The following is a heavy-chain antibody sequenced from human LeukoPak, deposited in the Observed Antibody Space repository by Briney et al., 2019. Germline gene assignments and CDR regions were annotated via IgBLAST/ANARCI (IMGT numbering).Heavy chain of an antibody. CDR1: GGSFSGYY. D-gene: IGHD6-19*01. J-gene: IGHJ4*02. V-gene: IGHV4-34*01. CDR2: INHSGST. CDR3: ARGRAVAGSFDY. Sequence: SETLSLTCAVYGGSFSGYYWSWIRQPPGKGLEWSGEINHSGSTNYNPSLKSRVTISVDTSKNQFSLKLSSVTAADTTVYYCARGRAVAGSFDYWGQGTLVTVSS.